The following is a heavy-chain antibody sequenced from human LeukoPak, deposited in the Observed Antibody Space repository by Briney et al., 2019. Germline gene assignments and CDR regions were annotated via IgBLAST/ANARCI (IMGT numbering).Heavy chain of an antibody. Sequence: SETLSLTCAVYGGSFSGYYWSWIRQPPGKGLEWIGEINHSGSTNYNPSLKSRVTISVDTSKNQFSLKLSSVTAADTAVYYCARGERLNTMTQGGCAFDIWGQGTMFTVSS. CDR3: ARGERLNTMTQGGCAFDI. D-gene: IGHD3-22*01. CDR1: GGSFSGYY. CDR2: INHSGST. J-gene: IGHJ3*02. V-gene: IGHV4-34*01.